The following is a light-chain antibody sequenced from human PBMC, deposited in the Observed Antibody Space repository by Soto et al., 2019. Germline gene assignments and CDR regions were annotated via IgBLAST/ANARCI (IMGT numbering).Light chain of an antibody. CDR1: SGDVGTYNY. CDR3: CSYAGNYRV. J-gene: IGLJ2*01. CDR2: HVT. Sequence: QSALTQPRSVSGSPGQSVTISCTGTSGDVGTYNYVSWYQQHPGKVPKLMIYHVTKRPSGVPDRFSGSKSGNTASLTISGLQAEDEADYYCCSYAGNYRVFGGGTKLTV. V-gene: IGLV2-11*01.